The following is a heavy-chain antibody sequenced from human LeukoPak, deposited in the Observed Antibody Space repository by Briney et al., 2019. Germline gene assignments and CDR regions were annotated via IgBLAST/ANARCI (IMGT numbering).Heavy chain of an antibody. CDR2: IKQDGSEK. Sequence: PGGSLRLSCGASGFTFSSYWMSWVRQAPGKGLEWVANIKQDGSEKYYVDSVKGRFTISRDNAKNSLYLQMNSLRAEDTAVYYCARVPRIGYCSSTSCPRGWYFDLWGRGTLVTVSS. V-gene: IGHV3-7*01. CDR1: GFTFSSYW. D-gene: IGHD2-2*01. J-gene: IGHJ2*01. CDR3: ARVPRIGYCSSTSCPRGWYFDL.